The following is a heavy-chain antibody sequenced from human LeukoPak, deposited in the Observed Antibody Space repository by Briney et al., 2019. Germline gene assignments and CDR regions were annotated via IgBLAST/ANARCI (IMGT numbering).Heavy chain of an antibody. D-gene: IGHD5-24*01. CDR3: AKGMATKGT. CDR1: GFTFSSYA. CDR2: ISGSGGST. Sequence: KPGGSLRLSCAASGFTFSSYAMSWVRQAPGKGLEWVSGISGSGGSTYSADFVKGRFTISRDNSKNTLYLQMKSLRAEDTAVYYCAKGMATKGTWGQGTLVTVSS. V-gene: IGHV3-23*01. J-gene: IGHJ5*02.